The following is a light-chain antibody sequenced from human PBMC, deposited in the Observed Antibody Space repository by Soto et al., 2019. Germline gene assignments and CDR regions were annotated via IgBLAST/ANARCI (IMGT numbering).Light chain of an antibody. J-gene: IGKJ1*01. V-gene: IGKV1-27*01. Sequence: DIQMTQSPSSLSASVGDRVTITCRASQGIRNYLAWYQQKPGKVPTLLIYGASTLQSGVPSRFSGSGSGTDFPLTISSLQPEDVATDYCQKYNSAPWTFGHGTKVEIK. CDR2: GAS. CDR1: QGIRNY. CDR3: QKYNSAPWT.